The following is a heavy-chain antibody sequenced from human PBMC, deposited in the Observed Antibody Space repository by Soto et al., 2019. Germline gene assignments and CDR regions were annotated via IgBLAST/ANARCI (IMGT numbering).Heavy chain of an antibody. Sequence: QVQLVESGGGVVQPGRSLRLSCAASGFTFSSYGMHWVRQAPGKGLEWVAVIWYDGSNKYYADSVKGRFTISRDNSKNTLYLQMNSLRAEDTAVYYCARDPGYQLLYWDFDYWGQGTLVTVSS. V-gene: IGHV3-33*01. J-gene: IGHJ4*02. CDR3: ARDPGYQLLYWDFDY. D-gene: IGHD2-2*02. CDR1: GFTFSSYG. CDR2: IWYDGSNK.